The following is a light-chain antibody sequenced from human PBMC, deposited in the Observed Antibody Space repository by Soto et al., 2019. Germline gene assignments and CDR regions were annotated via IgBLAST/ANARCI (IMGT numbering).Light chain of an antibody. CDR2: DAS. CDR1: ADVSSSY. Sequence: EIVLTQSPATLSFSPGERATLSCGASADVSSSYVAWYQQKSGLAPRLLIHDASSRATGIPDRFSGSKSGTDFTLTIRRLEPEDAGVYYCQQYGSSPITFDQGTRLDLK. J-gene: IGKJ5*01. CDR3: QQYGSSPIT. V-gene: IGKV3D-20*01.